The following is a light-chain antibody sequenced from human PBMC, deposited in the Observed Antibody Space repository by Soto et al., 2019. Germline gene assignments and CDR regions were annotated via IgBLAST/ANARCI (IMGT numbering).Light chain of an antibody. V-gene: IGKV3-20*01. Sequence: EIVLTQSPGTLSLSPGERATLSCRASQSVSSSYLAWYQQKPDQAPRLLIYGASSMATGIPERFSGSGSGTDFTLTISRLEPEDFAVNYCQQYGSSRLTFGGGTKVEIK. J-gene: IGKJ4*01. CDR2: GAS. CDR3: QQYGSSRLT. CDR1: QSVSSSY.